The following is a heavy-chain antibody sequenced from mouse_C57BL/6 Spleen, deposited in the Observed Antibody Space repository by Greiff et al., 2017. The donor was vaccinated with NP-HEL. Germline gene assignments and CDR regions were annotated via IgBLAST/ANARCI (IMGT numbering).Heavy chain of an antibody. Sequence: EVQLQQSGPGLVKPSQSLSLTCSVTGYSITSGYYWNWIRQFPGNKLEWMGYISYDGSNNYNPSLKNRISITRDTSKNQFFLKLNSVTTEDTATYYCARGRGSYVAMDYWGQGTSVTVSS. V-gene: IGHV3-6*01. CDR3: ARGRGSYVAMDY. CDR1: GYSITSGYY. D-gene: IGHD1-1*02. J-gene: IGHJ4*01. CDR2: ISYDGSN.